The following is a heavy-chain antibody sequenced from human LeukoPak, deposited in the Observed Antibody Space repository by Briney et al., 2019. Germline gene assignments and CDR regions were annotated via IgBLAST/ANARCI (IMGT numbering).Heavy chain of an antibody. V-gene: IGHV4-34*01. Sequence: SETLSLTCAVYGGSFSGYYWSRIRQPPGKGLEWIGEINHSGSTNCNPSLKSRVTISVDTSKNQFSLKLSSVTAADTAVYYCASTDQGSFYFDYWGQGTLVTVSS. CDR1: GGSFSGYY. J-gene: IGHJ4*02. D-gene: IGHD6-13*01. CDR3: ASTDQGSFYFDY. CDR2: INHSGST.